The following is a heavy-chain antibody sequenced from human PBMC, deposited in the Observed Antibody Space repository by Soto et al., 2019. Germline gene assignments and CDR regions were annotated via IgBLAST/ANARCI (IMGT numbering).Heavy chain of an antibody. CDR2: IYYSGST. J-gene: IGHJ4*02. CDR1: GGSVSSGSYY. CDR3: AGEDKWELLPAY. Sequence: QVQLQESGPGLVKPSETLSLTCTVSGGSVSSGSYYWSWIRQPPGKGLEWIGYIYYSGSTNYNPPLKSRVTISVDTSKNQFSLKLSSVTAADTAVYYCAGEDKWELLPAYWGQGTLVTVSS. V-gene: IGHV4-61*01. D-gene: IGHD1-26*01.